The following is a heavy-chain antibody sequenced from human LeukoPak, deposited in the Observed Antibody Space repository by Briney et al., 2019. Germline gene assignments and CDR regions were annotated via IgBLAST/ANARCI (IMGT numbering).Heavy chain of an antibody. CDR3: ARGTAATAGIDF. V-gene: IGHV3-74*01. J-gene: IGHJ4*02. CDR2: IDSDGTRT. D-gene: IGHD6-13*01. CDR1: GFSVSSHW. Sequence: GGSLRLSCAASGFSVSSHWMHWVRQAPGKGLVWVSHIDSDGTRTTYGDSAKGRFTISRDNTKNTPYLQMTSLRDDDTAIYYCARGTAATAGIDFWGQGALVTVSS.